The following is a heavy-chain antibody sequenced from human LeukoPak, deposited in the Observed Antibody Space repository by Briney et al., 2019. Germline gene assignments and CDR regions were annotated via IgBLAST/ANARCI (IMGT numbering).Heavy chain of an antibody. J-gene: IGHJ6*02. V-gene: IGHV4-39*07. D-gene: IGHD1-26*01. CDR1: GGSISSSSYY. CDR3: ARAGSYDKYYYYGMDV. Sequence: PSETLSLACTVSGGSISSSSYYWGWIRQPPGKGLEWIGSIYYSGSTYYNPSLKSRVTISVDTSKNQFSLKLSSVTAADTAVYYCARAGSYDKYYYYGMDVWGQGTTVTVSS. CDR2: IYYSGST.